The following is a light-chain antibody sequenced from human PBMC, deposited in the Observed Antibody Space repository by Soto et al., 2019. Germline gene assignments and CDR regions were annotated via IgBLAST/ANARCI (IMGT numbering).Light chain of an antibody. CDR3: QSYDSSLSAYVV. CDR1: XXXXGAGYD. V-gene: IGLV1-40*01. J-gene: IGLJ2*01. Sequence: QSVLTQPPSVSGAPXXXVTISCTXXXXXXGAGYDVHWYQQLPGTAPKLLIYGNSNRPSGVPDRFSGSKSGTSASLAITGLQAEDEADYYCQSYDSSLSAYVVFGGGTKLTVL. CDR2: GNS.